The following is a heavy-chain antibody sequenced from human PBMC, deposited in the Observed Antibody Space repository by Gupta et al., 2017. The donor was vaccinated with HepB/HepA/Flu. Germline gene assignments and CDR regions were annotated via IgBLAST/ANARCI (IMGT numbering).Heavy chain of an antibody. J-gene: IGHJ4*02. CDR1: GFIFSDAW. D-gene: IGHD1-26*01. Sequence: DVQLVESGGALVKPGGSVRLSCAASGFIFSDAWMSWVRQAPGKGLEWVGRIKSKSDSATRDFAAPVRGRFSISRDDSKNMVYLQMSSLKAEDTAVYYCAAGVGTSDFDYWGPGTLVTVSS. CDR3: AAGVGTSDFDY. V-gene: IGHV3-15*02. CDR2: IKSKSDSATR.